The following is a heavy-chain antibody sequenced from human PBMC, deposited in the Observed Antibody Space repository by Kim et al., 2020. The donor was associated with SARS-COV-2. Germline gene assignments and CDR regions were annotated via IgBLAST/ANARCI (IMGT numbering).Heavy chain of an antibody. D-gene: IGHD3-10*01. CDR2: SRVGWWG. CDR1: GYTFTSYG. V-gene: IGHV1-18*01. Sequence: ASVKVSCKASGYTFTSYGITWVRQAPATLLSVRFCRSRVGWWGGVGRGLQGRITMTTDTSTNTAYMEMRSLRSDDSAVYFCARALVRINPDAFDMGGQGTIVTASS. J-gene: IGHJ3*02. CDR3: ARALVRINPDAFDM.